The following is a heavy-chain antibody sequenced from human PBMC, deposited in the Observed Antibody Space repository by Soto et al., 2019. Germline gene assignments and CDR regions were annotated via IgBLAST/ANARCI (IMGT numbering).Heavy chain of an antibody. D-gene: IGHD3-22*01. J-gene: IGHJ4*02. Sequence: QVQLQQWGAGLLKPSETLSLTCAVYGGSFSGYYWSWIRQPPGKGLEWIGEINHSGSTNYNPSLKSRVTISVDTSKNQFYLKMSSVTAADTAVYYCARVRTLVVVVLGIDYWGQGTLVTVSS. CDR3: ARVRTLVVVVLGIDY. CDR2: INHSGST. V-gene: IGHV4-34*01. CDR1: GGSFSGYY.